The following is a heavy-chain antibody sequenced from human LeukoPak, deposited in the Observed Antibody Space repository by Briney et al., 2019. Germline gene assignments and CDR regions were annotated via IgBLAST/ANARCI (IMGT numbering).Heavy chain of an antibody. D-gene: IGHD6-13*01. CDR2: IGTAGDI. CDR3: AKDSSSSWRNWFDP. CDR1: GFTFSNYS. Sequence: GGSLRLSCAASGFTFSNYSMNWVRQAPGKGLEWVSGIGTAGDIYYSGSVKGRFTISRENAKSSLYLQMKSLRAGDTALYYCAKDSSSSWRNWFDPWGQGTLVTVSS. V-gene: IGHV3-13*01. J-gene: IGHJ5*02.